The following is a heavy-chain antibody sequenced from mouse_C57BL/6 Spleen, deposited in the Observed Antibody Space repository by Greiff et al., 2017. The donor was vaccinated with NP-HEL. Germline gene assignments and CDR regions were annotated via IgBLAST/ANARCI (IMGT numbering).Heavy chain of an antibody. Sequence: LVESGAELVRPGTSVKLSCKASGYTFTSYWMHWVKQRPGQGLEWIGVIDPSDSYTNYNQKFKGKATLTVDTSSSTAYMQLSSLTSEDSAVYYCARRDYGNYEYFDDWGQGTTLTVSS. CDR3: ARRDYGNYEYFDD. D-gene: IGHD2-1*01. J-gene: IGHJ2*01. CDR1: GYTFTSYW. CDR2: IDPSDSYT. V-gene: IGHV1-59*01.